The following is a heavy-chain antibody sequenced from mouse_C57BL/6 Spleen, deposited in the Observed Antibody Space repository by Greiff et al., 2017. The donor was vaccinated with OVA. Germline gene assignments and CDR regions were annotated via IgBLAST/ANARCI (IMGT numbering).Heavy chain of an antibody. Sequence: VQLQQSGPELVKPGASVKISCKASGYAFSSSWMNWVKQRPGKGLEWIGRIYPGDGDTNYNGKFKGKATLTADKSSSTADMQLSSLTSEDAAVYFCAREGAYYSNYWGQGTTLTVSS. V-gene: IGHV1-82*01. J-gene: IGHJ2*01. CDR1: GYAFSSSW. D-gene: IGHD2-5*01. CDR2: IYPGDGDT. CDR3: AREGAYYSNY.